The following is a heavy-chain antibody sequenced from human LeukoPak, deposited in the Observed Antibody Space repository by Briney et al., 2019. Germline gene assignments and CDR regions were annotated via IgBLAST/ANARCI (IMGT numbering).Heavy chain of an antibody. V-gene: IGHV4-34*01. Sequence: SETLSLTCAVDGGSFSGYYWSWIRQPPGKGLEWIVEINHSGSTNYNPSLKSRITISVDTSKNQFSLELSSVTAADTAVYYCAGYNWNYKDLDYWGQGTLVTVSS. CDR1: GGSFSGYY. CDR2: INHSGST. J-gene: IGHJ4*02. CDR3: AGYNWNYKDLDY. D-gene: IGHD1-7*01.